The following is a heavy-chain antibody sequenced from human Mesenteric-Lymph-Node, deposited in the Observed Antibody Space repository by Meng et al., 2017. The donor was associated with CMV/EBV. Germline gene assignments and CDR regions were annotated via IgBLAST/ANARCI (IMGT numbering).Heavy chain of an antibody. J-gene: IGHJ4*02. D-gene: IGHD3-22*01. CDR1: EFTLSNYV. CDR2: INSDGSST. Sequence: GESLKISCVGSEFTLSNYVMAWVRQAPGKGLVWVSRINSDGSSTSYADSVKGRFTISRDNAKNTLYLQMNSLRAEDTAVYYCARVYYYDSSGYFPFDYWGQGTLVTVSS. CDR3: ARVYYYDSSGYFPFDY. V-gene: IGHV3-74*01.